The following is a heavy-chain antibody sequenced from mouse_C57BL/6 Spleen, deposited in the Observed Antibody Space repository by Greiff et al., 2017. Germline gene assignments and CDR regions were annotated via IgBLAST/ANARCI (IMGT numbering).Heavy chain of an antibody. D-gene: IGHD1-1*01. V-gene: IGHV5-17*01. CDR3: ARTPGLLLFDV. CDR1: GFTFSDYG. Sequence: EVKLVESGGGLVKPGGSLKLSCAASGFTFSDYGINWVSQAPEKGLAWVAYISSGSSTIYYADTVKGRFTISRDNAKNTLCLQMTSLRSEDTAMYYCARTPGLLLFDVWGTGTTVTASS. J-gene: IGHJ1*03. CDR2: ISSGSSTI.